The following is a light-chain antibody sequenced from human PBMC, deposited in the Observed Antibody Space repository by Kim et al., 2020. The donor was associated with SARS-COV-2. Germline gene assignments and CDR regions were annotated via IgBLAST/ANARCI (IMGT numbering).Light chain of an antibody. CDR3: CSFTSSTTWV. J-gene: IGLJ3*02. CDR2: DVS. CDR1: SSDVGGYIH. Sequence: GQSGTISCTGTSSDVGGYIHVSWYQQHPGKAPKLIIYDVSKRPSVASDRFSGSKSANTASLTISGLQAEDEAVYYCCSFTSSTTWVFGGGTRLTVL. V-gene: IGLV2-14*04.